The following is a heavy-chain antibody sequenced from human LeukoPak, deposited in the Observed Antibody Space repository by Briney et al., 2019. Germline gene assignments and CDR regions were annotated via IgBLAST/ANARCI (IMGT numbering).Heavy chain of an antibody. CDR2: IYYSGST. D-gene: IGHD3-3*01. V-gene: IGHV4-34*01. CDR1: GGSFSGYY. J-gene: IGHJ5*02. CDR3: ARGSGYDFWSGYYKFDP. Sequence: PSVTLSLTCAVYGGSFSGYYWSWIRQPPGKGLEWIGYIYYSGSTYDNPSLKSRVTISVDTSKNQFSLKLSSVTAADTAVYYCARGSGYDFWSGYYKFDPWGQGTLVTVSS.